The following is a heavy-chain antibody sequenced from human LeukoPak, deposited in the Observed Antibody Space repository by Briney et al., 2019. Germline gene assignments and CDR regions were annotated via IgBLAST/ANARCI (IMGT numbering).Heavy chain of an antibody. V-gene: IGHV1-69*05. CDR2: IIPIFGTA. Sequence: GSSVKVSCKASGGTFSSYAISWVRQAPGQGLEWMGGIIPIFGTANYAQKFQGRVTITTDGSTSTAYMELSSLRSEDTAVYYCARDWGDYGGEYYFDYWGQGTLVTVSS. D-gene: IGHD4-17*01. CDR3: ARDWGDYGGEYYFDY. J-gene: IGHJ4*02. CDR1: GGTFSSYA.